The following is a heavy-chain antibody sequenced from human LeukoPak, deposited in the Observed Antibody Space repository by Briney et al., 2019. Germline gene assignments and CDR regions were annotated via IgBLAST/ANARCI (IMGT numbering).Heavy chain of an antibody. CDR3: ARLTGEQQLVGPLDY. V-gene: IGHV5-51*01. CDR2: IYPGDSDT. CDR1: GYSFTSYW. D-gene: IGHD6-13*01. Sequence: PGESLKISCKGSGYSFTSYWIGWVRQMPGKGLEWMGIIYPGDSDTRYSPSFQGQVTIPADKSISTAYLQWSSLKASDTAMYYCARLTGEQQLVGPLDYWGQGTLVTVSS. J-gene: IGHJ4*02.